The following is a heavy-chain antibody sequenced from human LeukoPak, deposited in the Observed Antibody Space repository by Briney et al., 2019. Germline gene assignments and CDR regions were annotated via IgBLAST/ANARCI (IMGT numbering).Heavy chain of an antibody. D-gene: IGHD5-12*01. CDR1: GYTFTSYY. Sequence: ASVKVSCKASGYTFTSYYMHWVRQAPGQGLEWMGIINPSGGSTSYAQKFQGRVTMTRDTSISTAYMELSRLRSDDTAVYYCASDVDIVATISYWGQGTLVTVSS. CDR2: INPSGGST. V-gene: IGHV1-46*01. CDR3: ASDVDIVATISY. J-gene: IGHJ4*02.